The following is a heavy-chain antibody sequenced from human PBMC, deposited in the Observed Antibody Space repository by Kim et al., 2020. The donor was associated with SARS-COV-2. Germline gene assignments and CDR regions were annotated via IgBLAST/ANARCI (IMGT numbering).Heavy chain of an antibody. V-gene: IGHV3-7*01. CDR1: GFTFSSYW. Sequence: GGSLRLSCAASGFTFSSYWMTWVRQAPGKGLEWVANIKQDGSEKYYGGSVKGRFTISRDNAKNSLYLQMNSLRVEDTALYYCARDSSSWVSFLFDYWGPGTLAT. CDR3: ARDSSSWVSFLFDY. CDR2: IKQDGSEK. J-gene: IGHJ4*02. D-gene: IGHD6-13*01.